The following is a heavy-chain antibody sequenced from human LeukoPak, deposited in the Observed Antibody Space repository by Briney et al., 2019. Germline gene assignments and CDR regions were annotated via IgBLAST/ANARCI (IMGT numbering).Heavy chain of an antibody. CDR2: INHSGST. CDR3: ARDPLKFYPYFDY. Sequence: SETLSLTCAVYGGSFSGYYWSWIRQPPGKGLEWIGEINHSGSTNYNPPLKSRVTISVDTSKNQFSLKLSSVTAADTAVYYCARDPLKFYPYFDYWGQGTLVTVSS. CDR1: GGSFSGYY. D-gene: IGHD2/OR15-2a*01. V-gene: IGHV4-34*01. J-gene: IGHJ4*02.